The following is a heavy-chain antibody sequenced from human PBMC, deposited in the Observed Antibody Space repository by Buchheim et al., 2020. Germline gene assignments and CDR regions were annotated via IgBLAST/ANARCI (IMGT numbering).Heavy chain of an antibody. CDR1: GFTLSSYN. CDR3: ARDYMITRHYYGMDV. Sequence: EVQLVESGGGLVKPGGSLRLSCAASGFTLSSYNMNWVRQAPGKGLEWVSSISSTFSSIYYADSVKGRFTISRDNAKNSLYLQMNSLRAEDTAVYYCARDYMITRHYYGMDVWGQGTT. V-gene: IGHV3-21*01. CDR2: ISSTFSSI. D-gene: IGHD3-16*01. J-gene: IGHJ6*02.